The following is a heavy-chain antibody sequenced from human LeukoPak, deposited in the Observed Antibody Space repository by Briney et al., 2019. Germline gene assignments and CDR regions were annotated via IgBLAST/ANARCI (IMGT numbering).Heavy chain of an antibody. CDR2: IRYDGSRK. Sequence: GGSLRLSCAASGFIFSSYGMHWVRQAPDKGLEWVTFIRYDGSRKYYADSVKGRFTISRDNSKNTLYLQMNSLRAEDTAVYYCAKDGVGGMVMYYYYYMDVWGKGTTVTISS. J-gene: IGHJ6*03. D-gene: IGHD3-16*01. V-gene: IGHV3-30*02. CDR1: GFIFSSYG. CDR3: AKDGVGGMVMYYYYYMDV.